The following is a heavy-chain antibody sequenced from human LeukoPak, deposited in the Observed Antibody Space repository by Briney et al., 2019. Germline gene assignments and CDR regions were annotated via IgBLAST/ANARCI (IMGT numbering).Heavy chain of an antibody. D-gene: IGHD3-10*01. J-gene: IGHJ4*02. V-gene: IGHV3-23*01. CDR1: RFTFSSYA. CDR2: INDSGGNT. CDR3: AKTSAGIRGGYFDY. Sequence: GGSLRLSCAASRFTFSSYAMSSVRPAPGKGLEWVSLINDSGGNTYYADSVKGPFTISRDNSKNTLFLQMSSLRAEDTAVYYCAKTSAGIRGGYFDYWGQGTLVTVSS.